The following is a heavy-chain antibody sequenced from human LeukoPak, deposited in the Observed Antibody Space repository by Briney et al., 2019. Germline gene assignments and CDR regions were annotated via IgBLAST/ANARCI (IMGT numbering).Heavy chain of an antibody. V-gene: IGHV1-18*01. Sequence: ASMKVSCKASGYTFTSYGISWVRQAPGQGLEWMGWISAYNGNTNYAQKLQGRVTMTTDTSTSTAYMELRSLRSDDTAVYYCVAQLRQIAARPDYWGQGTLVAVSS. D-gene: IGHD6-6*01. CDR1: GYTFTSYG. J-gene: IGHJ4*02. CDR2: ISAYNGNT. CDR3: VAQLRQIAARPDY.